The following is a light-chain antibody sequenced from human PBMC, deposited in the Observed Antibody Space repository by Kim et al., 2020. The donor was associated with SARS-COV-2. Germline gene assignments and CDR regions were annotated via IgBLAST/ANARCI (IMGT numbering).Light chain of an antibody. V-gene: IGLV1-47*02. Sequence: QSVLTQPPSASGTPGQSVTISCSGSSSNIGTNSVYWYQHLPGAAPQLLVDSNNQRPSGVPDRFSGSKSGTSASLAISGLQSEDEADYYCAAWDDSLSGTVFGGGTQLTVL. CDR3: AAWDDSLSGTV. J-gene: IGLJ3*02. CDR1: SSNIGTNS. CDR2: SNN.